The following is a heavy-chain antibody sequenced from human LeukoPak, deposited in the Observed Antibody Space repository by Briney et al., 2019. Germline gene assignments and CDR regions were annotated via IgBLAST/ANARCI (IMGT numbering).Heavy chain of an antibody. CDR3: ARTVGLGYCSSTSCGHHDY. Sequence: SETLSLTCTVSGGSMRTYYWSWIRQPPGKGLEWIGEINHSGSTNYNPSLKSRVTISVDTFKNQFSLKLSSVTAADTAVYYCARTVGLGYCSSTSCGHHDYWGQGTLVTVSS. D-gene: IGHD2-2*01. CDR1: GGSMRTYY. CDR2: INHSGST. J-gene: IGHJ4*02. V-gene: IGHV4-34*01.